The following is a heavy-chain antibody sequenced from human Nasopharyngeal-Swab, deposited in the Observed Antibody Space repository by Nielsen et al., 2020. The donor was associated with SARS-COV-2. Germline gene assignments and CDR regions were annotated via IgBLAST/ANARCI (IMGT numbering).Heavy chain of an antibody. CDR2: ISGSGGST. J-gene: IGHJ6*02. Sequence: GESLKISCAASGFTFSRYAMSWVRKDPGKGLEWVSAISGSGGSTYYADSVKGRFTISRDNSKNTLYLQMNSLRAEDTAVYYCARDPGMVRGVIIIRYYYGMDVWGQGTTVTVSS. CDR3: ARDPGMVRGVIIIRYYYGMDV. D-gene: IGHD3-10*01. CDR1: GFTFSRYA. V-gene: IGHV3-23*01.